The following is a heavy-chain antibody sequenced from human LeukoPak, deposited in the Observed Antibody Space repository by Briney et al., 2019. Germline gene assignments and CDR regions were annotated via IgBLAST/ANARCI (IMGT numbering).Heavy chain of an antibody. D-gene: IGHD6-13*01. V-gene: IGHV3-30*03. Sequence: PGGSLRLSCAASGFTFSSYGMHWVRQAPGKGLEWVAVISYDGSNKYYADSVKGRFTISRDNTRNSLYLQMNSLRAEDTAVYYCAREISAGGFDYWGQGTLVTVSS. CDR1: GFTFSSYG. CDR2: ISYDGSNK. CDR3: AREISAGGFDY. J-gene: IGHJ4*02.